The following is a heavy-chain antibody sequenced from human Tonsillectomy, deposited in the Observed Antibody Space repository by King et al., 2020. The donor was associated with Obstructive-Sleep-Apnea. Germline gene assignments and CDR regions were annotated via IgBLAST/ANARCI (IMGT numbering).Heavy chain of an antibody. D-gene: IGHD3-10*01. J-gene: IGHJ4*02. Sequence: VQLVESGGGVVQPGRSLRLSCAASGFTFSNYGMHWVRQAPGMGLEWVAVISYDGSNKHYTDSVKGRFTISRDNSKNTLYLQMNSLRAEDTAVYYCAKDRRLLWFGEDFDYWGQGTLVTVSS. CDR2: ISYDGSNK. CDR1: GFTFSNYG. V-gene: IGHV3-30*18. CDR3: AKDRRLLWFGEDFDY.